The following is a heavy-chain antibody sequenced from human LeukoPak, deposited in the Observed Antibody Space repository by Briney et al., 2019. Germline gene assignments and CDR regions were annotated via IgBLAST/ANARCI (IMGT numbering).Heavy chain of an antibody. D-gene: IGHD5-18*01. CDR2: ISTSGNT. Sequence: SETLSHTRTVPGGSISGYYWSWIRQPAGKGLEWIGRISTSGNTNYNPSLKSRVTMSVDTSKNQFSLRLSSVTAADTAIYYCARRPTPMAYFDYWGQGTLVTVSS. J-gene: IGHJ4*02. CDR3: ARRPTPMAYFDY. V-gene: IGHV4-4*07. CDR1: GGSISGYY.